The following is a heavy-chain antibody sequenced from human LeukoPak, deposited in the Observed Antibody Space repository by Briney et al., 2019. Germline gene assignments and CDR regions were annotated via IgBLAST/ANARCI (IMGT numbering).Heavy chain of an antibody. Sequence: GGSLRLSCAASGFTFSRCAMNWVRQAPGGGLEWVSSISSSGTFIYYADSVKGRFTISRDNSKNTLYLQMNSLRAEDTAVYYCAKDGDYYGSGSLADDAFDIWGQGTMVTISS. CDR2: ISSSGTFI. V-gene: IGHV3-21*04. CDR3: AKDGDYYGSGSLADDAFDI. CDR1: GFTFSRCA. D-gene: IGHD3-10*01. J-gene: IGHJ3*02.